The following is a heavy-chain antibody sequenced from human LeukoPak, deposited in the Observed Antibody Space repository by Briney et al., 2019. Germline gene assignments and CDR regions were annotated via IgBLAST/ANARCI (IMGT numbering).Heavy chain of an antibody. V-gene: IGHV3-7*05. CDR2: IKQDGSEK. CDR3: ARGGLMTTVTTY. Sequence: GGSLRLSCAASGFTFSDYWMSWVRQAPGKGLEWVANIKQDGSEKSYLDSVKDRFTISRDNVENSLYLQVYSLRADDTAVYYCARGGLMTTVTTYWGQGTLVTASS. J-gene: IGHJ4*02. CDR1: GFTFSDYW. D-gene: IGHD4-17*01.